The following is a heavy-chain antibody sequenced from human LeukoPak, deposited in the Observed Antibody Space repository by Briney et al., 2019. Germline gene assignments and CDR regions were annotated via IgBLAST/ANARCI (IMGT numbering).Heavy chain of an antibody. CDR3: ARIPGGYDSGIYYYYYYMDV. J-gene: IGHJ6*03. V-gene: IGHV3-48*03. CDR2: ISSSGSTI. Sequence: PGGSLRLSCAASGFTFSSYEMNWVRQAPGKGLEWVSYISSSGSTIYYADSVKGRFTISRDNAKNSLYLQMNSLRAEDTAVYYCARIPGGYDSGIYYYYYYMDVWGKGTTVTISS. CDR1: GFTFSSYE. D-gene: IGHD5-12*01.